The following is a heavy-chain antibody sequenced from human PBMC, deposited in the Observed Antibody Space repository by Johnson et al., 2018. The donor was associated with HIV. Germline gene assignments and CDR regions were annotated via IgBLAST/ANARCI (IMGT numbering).Heavy chain of an antibody. V-gene: IGHV3-30*02. CDR2: IRYAGSNK. CDR1: GFTFSSYW. Sequence: QVQLVESGGGLVQPGGSLRLSCAASGFTFSSYWMHWVRQAPSQGLEWVAFIRYAGSNKYYADSVKGRFTISRDNSKNPRYLQMNSLRAEDTAVYYCAKEGRGGAFDIWGQGTMVTVSS. J-gene: IGHJ3*02. CDR3: AKEGRGGAFDI. D-gene: IGHD2-15*01.